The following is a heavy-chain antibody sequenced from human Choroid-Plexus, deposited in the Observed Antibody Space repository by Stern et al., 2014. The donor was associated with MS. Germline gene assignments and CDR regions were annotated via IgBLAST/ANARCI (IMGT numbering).Heavy chain of an antibody. CDR2: INPNTGGT. V-gene: IGHV1-2*02. CDR3: ARDQRGITIFGVVTDYYYLGMDV. Sequence: QVQLVQSGAEVKKPGASVKVSCKTSGYIFTGYYIHWVRQAPGQGHEWMAWINPNTGGTKYAQKFQGRVTMSRDTSISTAYVELSSLTSDDTAVYYCARDQRGITIFGVVTDYYYLGMDVWGQGTTVTVSS. CDR1: GYIFTGYY. J-gene: IGHJ6*02. D-gene: IGHD3-3*01.